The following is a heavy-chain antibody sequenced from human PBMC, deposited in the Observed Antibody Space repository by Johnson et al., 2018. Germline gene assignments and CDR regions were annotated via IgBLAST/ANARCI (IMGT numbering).Heavy chain of an antibody. CDR3: ARERWNYDILPGYYSGGYYYYYYMDG. D-gene: IGHD3-9*01. Sequence: VQLVQSGAEVKKPGASVKVSCKASGYTFTSYDINWVRQATGQGLEWMGWMNPNSGNTGYAQKFQGRVTMTRNTSISTADMELSSLRSEDTAVYYCARERWNYDILPGYYSGGYYYYYYMDGWGKGTTVTVSS. J-gene: IGHJ6*03. CDR2: MNPNSGNT. CDR1: GYTFTSYD. V-gene: IGHV1-8*01.